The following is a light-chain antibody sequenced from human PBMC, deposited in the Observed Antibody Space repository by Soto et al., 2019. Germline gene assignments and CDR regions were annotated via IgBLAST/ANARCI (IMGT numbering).Light chain of an antibody. Sequence: EIVMTQSPATLSLSPGERATLSCRASQSVNSYLAWYQQKPGQAPRLLIYGASTRATGIPARFSGSGSGTEFTLTINSLQSEDFAVYYCQQYNNWVTFGGGTKVDIK. J-gene: IGKJ4*01. CDR1: QSVNSY. CDR3: QQYNNWVT. CDR2: GAS. V-gene: IGKV3-15*01.